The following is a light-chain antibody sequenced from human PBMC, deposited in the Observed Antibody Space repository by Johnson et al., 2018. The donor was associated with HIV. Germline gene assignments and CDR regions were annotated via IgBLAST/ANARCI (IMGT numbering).Light chain of an antibody. Sequence: QSVLTQPPSVSAAPGQKVTISCSGSSSNIGNNYVSWYQQLPGTAPKLLIYENNKRPSGIPDRLSGSKSGTSATLGITGLQTGDEADYYCGTWDSSLSAHYVFGTGTKVNVL. V-gene: IGLV1-51*02. J-gene: IGLJ1*01. CDR3: GTWDSSLSAHYV. CDR1: SSNIGNNY. CDR2: ENN.